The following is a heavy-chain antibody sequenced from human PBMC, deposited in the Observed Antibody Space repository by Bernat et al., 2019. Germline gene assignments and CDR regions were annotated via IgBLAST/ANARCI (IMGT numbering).Heavy chain of an antibody. D-gene: IGHD2-15*01. CDR1: GFTFSSYW. CDR2: INSDGSNT. V-gene: IGHV3-74*03. Sequence: EVQLVESGGGLVQPGGSLRLSCAASGFTFSSYWMHWVRQAPGKGLVWVSCINSDGSNTKYADSVKGRFTFSRDNAKNTLYLQMNSLRAEDTAVYYCARSYCSGNSCPNGFDPWGQGTLVTVSS. J-gene: IGHJ5*02. CDR3: ARSYCSGNSCPNGFDP.